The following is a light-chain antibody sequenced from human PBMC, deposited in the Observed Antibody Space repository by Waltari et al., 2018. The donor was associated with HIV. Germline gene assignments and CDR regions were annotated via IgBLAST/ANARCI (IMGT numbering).Light chain of an antibody. CDR3: GTWDSSLRAYV. J-gene: IGLJ1*01. CDR1: SSNLGNNY. CDR2: DNN. Sequence: QSVLTQPPSVSAAPGQRVTISCSGSSSNLGNNYVSWYQQRPGTGPKLLIYDNNQRPSGIPDRDAGSKSGTSATLGITGLQTGDEADYYCGTWDSSLRAYVFGTGTKVTVL. V-gene: IGLV1-51*01.